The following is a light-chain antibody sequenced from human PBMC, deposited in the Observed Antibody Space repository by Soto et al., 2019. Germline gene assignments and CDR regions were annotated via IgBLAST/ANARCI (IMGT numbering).Light chain of an antibody. Sequence: QSVLTQPPSVSGAPGQRVTISCTGSSSNIGAGYDVHWYQQLPGTAPKLLIYGNNNRPSGVPDRFSGSKSGTSASLAITGLQAEDEADYYGQSYDSRLSGSVFGGGTKLTVL. CDR2: GNN. CDR3: QSYDSRLSGSV. CDR1: SSNIGAGYD. J-gene: IGLJ3*02. V-gene: IGLV1-40*01.